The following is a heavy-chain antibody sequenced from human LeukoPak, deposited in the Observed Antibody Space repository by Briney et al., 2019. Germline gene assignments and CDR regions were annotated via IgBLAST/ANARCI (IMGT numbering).Heavy chain of an antibody. CDR1: GYTFTSYG. J-gene: IGHJ4*02. V-gene: IGHV1-18*01. CDR3: ARDRIFITGTTEPWFY. D-gene: IGHD1-7*01. CDR2: ISAYNGNT. Sequence: ASVKVSCKASGYTFTSYGISWVRQAPGQGLEWTGWISAYNGNTNYAQKLQGRVTMTTDTSTSTAYMELRSLRSDDTAVYYCARDRIFITGTTEPWFYWGQGTLVTVSS.